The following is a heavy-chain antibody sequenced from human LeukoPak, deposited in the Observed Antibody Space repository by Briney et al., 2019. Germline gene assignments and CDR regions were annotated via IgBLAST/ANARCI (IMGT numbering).Heavy chain of an antibody. CDR1: GFSFSRYG. V-gene: IGHV3-48*03. Sequence: GGSLRLSCAASGFSFSRYGMKWVRQAPGKGLEWLSYIRSSDSTTYYADSVKGRFTISRDNAKNSLYLQMNSLRAEDTAVYYCARVSTPRYGSGSYPNYWGQGTLVTVSS. CDR2: IRSSDSTT. J-gene: IGHJ4*02. D-gene: IGHD3-10*01. CDR3: ARVSTPRYGSGSYPNY.